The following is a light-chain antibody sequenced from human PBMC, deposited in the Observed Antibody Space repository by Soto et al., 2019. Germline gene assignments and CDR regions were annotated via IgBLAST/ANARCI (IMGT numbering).Light chain of an antibody. V-gene: IGLV2-14*01. CDR1: SSDVGGYNY. J-gene: IGLJ1*01. CDR2: DVS. Sequence: QSALTQPASVSGSPEQSITISCTGTSSDVGGYNYVSWYQQHPGKAPKLMIYDVSNRPSGVSNRFSVSNSGNTASLTISGLQAEDEGDYYCSSYTSSTGVFGTGTKVTV. CDR3: SSYTSSTGV.